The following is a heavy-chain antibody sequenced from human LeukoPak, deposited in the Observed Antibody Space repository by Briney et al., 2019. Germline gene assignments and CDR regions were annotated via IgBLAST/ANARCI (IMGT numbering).Heavy chain of an antibody. CDR2: LYYSGST. Sequence: PSETLSLTCTVSGGSISSYYWSWIRQHPGKGLEWIGYLYYSGSTNYNPSLKSRVTISVDTSKNQFSLKLSSVTAADTAVYYCARDLWGITMVRGVKDYWGQGTLVTDPS. CDR3: ARDLWGITMVRGVKDY. J-gene: IGHJ4*02. V-gene: IGHV4-59*01. CDR1: GGSISSYY. D-gene: IGHD3-10*01.